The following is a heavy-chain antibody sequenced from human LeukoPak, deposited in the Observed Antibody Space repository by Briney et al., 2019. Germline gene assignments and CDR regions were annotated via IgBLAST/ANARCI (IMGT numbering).Heavy chain of an antibody. V-gene: IGHV4-59*01. Sequence: PSETLSLTCTVSGGSISSYYWSWIRQPPGKGLEWIGYIYYSGSTNYNPSLKSRVTISVDTPKNQFSLKLSSVTAADTAVYYCARDPTGTYVDYWGQGTLVTVSS. J-gene: IGHJ4*02. CDR1: GGSISSYY. CDR3: ARDPTGTYVDY. CDR2: IYYSGST. D-gene: IGHD1-1*01.